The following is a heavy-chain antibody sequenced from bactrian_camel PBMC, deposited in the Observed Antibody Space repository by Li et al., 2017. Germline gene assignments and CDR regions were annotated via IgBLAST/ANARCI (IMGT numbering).Heavy chain of an antibody. D-gene: IGHD4*01. CDR2: INPGGDVT. CDR3: AAARHVYRDSSYALDYQRYND. V-gene: IGHV3S29*01. J-gene: IGHJ4*01. Sequence: QLVESGGGSVQTGGSLRLACVASGFTVYSNYYMGWFRQAPGKKREAVANINPGGDVTEYTDAMKGRITISKDNDKNALYLQMNSLKSEDTAIYYCAAARHVYRDSSYALDYQRYNDWGHGTQVTVS. CDR1: GFTVYSNYY.